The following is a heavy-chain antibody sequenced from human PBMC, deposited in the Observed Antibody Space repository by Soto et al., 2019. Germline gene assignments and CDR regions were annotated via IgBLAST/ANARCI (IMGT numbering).Heavy chain of an antibody. J-gene: IGHJ4*02. D-gene: IGHD3-9*01. V-gene: IGHV5-51*01. CDR1: GYTFTNYW. CDR2: IYPGDSDT. Sequence: PGESLKISCKGSGYTFTNYWIGWVRQMPGKGLEWMGIIYPGDSDTKYNPSFQGQVTISADKSITTTYLQWSSLKASDTAVYYCAKPLPGIVTTIPLDCWGQGTLVTVPS. CDR3: AKPLPGIVTTIPLDC.